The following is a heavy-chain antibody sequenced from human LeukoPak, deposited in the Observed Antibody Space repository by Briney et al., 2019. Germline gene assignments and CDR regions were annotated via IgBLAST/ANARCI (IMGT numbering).Heavy chain of an antibody. V-gene: IGHV4-59*01. J-gene: IGHJ2*01. Sequence: SETLSLTCTVSGGSLNSYPWSWIRQPPGKGLEWIAYIYYSGSPTYNPSLKSRVTISVDTSKNQFSLQLSSVTAADTAVYYCARGAVITAGWYFDLWGRGTLVTVSS. CDR1: GGSLNSYP. CDR2: IYYSGSP. CDR3: ARGAVITAGWYFDL. D-gene: IGHD4-23*01.